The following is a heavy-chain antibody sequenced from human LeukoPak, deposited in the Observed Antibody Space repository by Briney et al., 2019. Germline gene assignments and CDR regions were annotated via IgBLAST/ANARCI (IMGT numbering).Heavy chain of an antibody. CDR1: GGSFSGYY. V-gene: IGHV4-34*01. CDR2: INHSGST. J-gene: IGHJ3*02. CDR3: ARHGFSRYYGSGSSSGYAFDI. Sequence: SETLSLTCAVYGGSFSGYYWSWIRQPPGKGLEWIGEINHSGSTNYNPSLKSRVTISVDTSKNQFSLKLSSVTAADTAVYYCARHGFSRYYGSGSSSGYAFDIWGQGTMVTVSS. D-gene: IGHD3-10*01.